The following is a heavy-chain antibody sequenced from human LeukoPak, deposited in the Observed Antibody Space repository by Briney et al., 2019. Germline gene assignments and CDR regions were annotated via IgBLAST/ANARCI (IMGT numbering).Heavy chain of an antibody. CDR3: ARLKVTIIGVIMGRWFDP. J-gene: IGHJ5*01. D-gene: IGHD3-3*01. CDR1: GFTFSSYW. V-gene: IGHV3-7*01. CDR2: IKQDGSEK. Sequence: PGGSLRLSCAASGFTFSSYWMSWVRQAPGKGLEWVANIKQDGSEKYYVDSVKGRFTISRDNAKNSLYLQMNSMRAEDTAVYYCARLKVTIIGVIMGRWFDPWGQGTLVTVSS.